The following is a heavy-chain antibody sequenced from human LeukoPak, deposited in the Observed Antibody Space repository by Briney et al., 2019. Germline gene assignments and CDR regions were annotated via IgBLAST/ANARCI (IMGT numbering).Heavy chain of an antibody. J-gene: IGHJ4*02. V-gene: IGHV3-11*01. CDR3: ARTGYFGANGFDY. CDR1: GFTFSDSY. Sequence: GGSLRLSCAAPGFTFSDSYMTWIRQAPGKGLEWVSYISNSGYTKYYADSVKGRFTISRDNTKNSVHLQMNSLRAEDTALYYCARTGYFGANGFDYWGQGTLVTVSS. D-gene: IGHD4/OR15-4a*01. CDR2: ISNSGYTK.